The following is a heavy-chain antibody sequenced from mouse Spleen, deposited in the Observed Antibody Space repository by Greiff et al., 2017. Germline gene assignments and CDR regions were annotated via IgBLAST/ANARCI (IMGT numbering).Heavy chain of an antibody. D-gene: IGHD2-5*01. Sequence: VQLQQSGPELVKPGASVKISCKASGYAFSSSWMNWVKQRPGKGLEWIGRIYPGDGDTNYNGKFKGKATLTADKSSSTAYMQLSSLTSEDSAVYFCAREDYSNHFDYWGQGTTLTVSS. V-gene: IGHV1-82*01. J-gene: IGHJ2*01. CDR3: AREDYSNHFDY. CDR1: GYAFSSSW. CDR2: IYPGDGDT.